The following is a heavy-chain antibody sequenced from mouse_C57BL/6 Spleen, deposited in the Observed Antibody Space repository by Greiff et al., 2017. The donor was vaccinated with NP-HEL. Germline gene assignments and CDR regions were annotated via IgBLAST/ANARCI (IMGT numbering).Heavy chain of an antibody. CDR1: GYSITSDY. J-gene: IGHJ1*03. CDR3: AKGAGDWYFDV. Sequence: EVQGVESGPGLAKPSQTLSLTCSVTGYSITSDYWNWIRKFPGNKLEYIGYISYSGSTYFNPSPNSRISITRDTSKNQHYLQLNSVTTEDTATYYCAKGAGDWYFDVWGTGTTVTVAS. V-gene: IGHV3-8*01. D-gene: IGHD3-3*01. CDR2: ISYSGST.